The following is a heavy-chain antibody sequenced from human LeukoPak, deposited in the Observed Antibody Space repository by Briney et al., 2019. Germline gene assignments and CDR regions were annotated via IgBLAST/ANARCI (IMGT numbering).Heavy chain of an antibody. D-gene: IGHD6-19*01. CDR3: ARRVSGSYYFDY. Sequence: SETLSLTCAVSGGSISSSNWWSWVRQPPEKGLEWIGEVYHSGSTNYNPSLKSRVTISVDKSKNQFSLKLSSVTAADTAVYYCARRVSGSYYFDYWGQGTLVTVSP. V-gene: IGHV4-4*02. CDR1: GGSISSSNW. J-gene: IGHJ4*02. CDR2: VYHSGST.